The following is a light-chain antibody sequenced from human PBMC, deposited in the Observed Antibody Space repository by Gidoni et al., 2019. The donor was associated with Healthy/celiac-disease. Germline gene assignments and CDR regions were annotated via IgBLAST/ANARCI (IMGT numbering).Light chain of an antibody. Sequence: QSALTQPACVSGSPGQSSTISCTGTSSDVGGYNYVSWYQKHPVKAPKLMIYDVRNRPSGVSPRFSGSKSGNSASLTISGLQAEDEADYYCRSYTSSSSYVFGTGTKVTVL. CDR2: DVR. CDR1: SSDVGGYNY. CDR3: RSYTSSSSYV. J-gene: IGLJ1*01. V-gene: IGLV2-14*01.